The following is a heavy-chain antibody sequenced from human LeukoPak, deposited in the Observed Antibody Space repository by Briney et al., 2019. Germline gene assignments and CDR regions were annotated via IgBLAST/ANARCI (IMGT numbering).Heavy chain of an antibody. V-gene: IGHV3-48*04. CDR3: AKDHSFFQYRQLGLFDN. CDR1: GFTFSSYW. D-gene: IGHD6-13*01. Sequence: GGSLRLSCAASGFTFSSYWMHWVRQAPGKGLVWVSSISRSGSTKYYADSVKGRFTISRDNAKNSLFLQMNSLRAEDTALYYCAKDHSFFQYRQLGLFDNWGQGTLVTVSS. J-gene: IGHJ4*02. CDR2: ISRSGSTK.